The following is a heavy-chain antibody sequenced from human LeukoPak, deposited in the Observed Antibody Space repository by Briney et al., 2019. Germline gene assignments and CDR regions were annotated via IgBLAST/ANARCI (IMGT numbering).Heavy chain of an antibody. V-gene: IGHV3-23*01. CDR1: GFTFSSYA. CDR2: ISGSGGST. CDR3: AKDMDTYYYGSGGLRIFDY. Sequence: GGSLRLSCAASGFTFSSYAMSWVRHAPGKGLEWVSAISGSGGSTYYADSVKGRFTISRDNSKNTLYLQMNSLRAEDTAVYYCAKDMDTYYYGSGGLRIFDYWGQGTLVTVSS. J-gene: IGHJ4*02. D-gene: IGHD3-10*01.